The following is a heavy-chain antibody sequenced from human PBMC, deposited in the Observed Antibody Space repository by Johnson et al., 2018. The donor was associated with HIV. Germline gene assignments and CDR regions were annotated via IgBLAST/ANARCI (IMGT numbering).Heavy chain of an antibody. V-gene: IGHV3-23*04. D-gene: IGHD1-20*01. Sequence: VQLVESGGGVVQPGGSLRLSCAASGFTLSSYWTSWVRQAPGQGLEWVSAIRGIRGSTYYSDSVKGRFTLSRDNSKNTLYLQMNSLRAEDTAVYYCARVRPYNWNDVHAFDIWGQGTMVTVSS. CDR2: IRGIRGST. J-gene: IGHJ3*02. CDR1: GFTLSSYW. CDR3: ARVRPYNWNDVHAFDI.